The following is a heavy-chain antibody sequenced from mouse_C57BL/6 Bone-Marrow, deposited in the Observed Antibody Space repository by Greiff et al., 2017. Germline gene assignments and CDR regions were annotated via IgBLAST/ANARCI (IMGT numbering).Heavy chain of an antibody. CDR1: GYTFTSYW. D-gene: IGHD1-1*01. J-gene: IGHJ3*01. CDR2: INPSNGGT. CDR3: ARLGYYYGSSYTWFAY. V-gene: IGHV1-53*01. Sequence: QVQLQQPGTELVKPGASVKLSCKASGYTFTSYWMHWVKQRPGQGLEWIGNINPSNGGTNYNEKFKSKATLTVDKSSSTAYMQLSSLTSEDSAVYECARLGYYYGSSYTWFAYWGQGTLVTVSA.